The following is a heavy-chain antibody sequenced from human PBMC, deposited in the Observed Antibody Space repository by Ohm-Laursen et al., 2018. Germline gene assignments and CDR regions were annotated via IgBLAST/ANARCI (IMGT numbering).Heavy chain of an antibody. V-gene: IGHV6-1*01. D-gene: IGHD2-2*02. J-gene: IGHJ3*02. Sequence: QTLSLTCAISGDSVSSNSAAWNWIRQSPSRGLEWLGRAYRGSNDYAVSLKSRITINPDTSKNQFSLHLNSVTPEDTAVYYCARGKYTAFDIWGQGTMVTVSS. CDR3: ARGKYTAFDI. CDR2: AYRGSN. CDR1: GDSVSSNSAA.